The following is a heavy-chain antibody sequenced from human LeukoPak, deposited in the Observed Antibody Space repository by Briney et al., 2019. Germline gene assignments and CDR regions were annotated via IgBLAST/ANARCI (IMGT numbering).Heavy chain of an antibody. CDR2: INYSGST. V-gene: IGHV4-39*01. CDR1: GGSISSSSYY. D-gene: IGHD3-22*01. CDR3: ARGRTGYYDSSGYYCFDY. Sequence: SETLSLTCTVSGGSISSSSYYWGWIRQPPGKGLEWIGNINYSGSTHYNPSLKSRVTISVDTSKNQFSLKLSSVTAADTAVYYCARGRTGYYDSSGYYCFDYWGQGTLVTVSS. J-gene: IGHJ4*02.